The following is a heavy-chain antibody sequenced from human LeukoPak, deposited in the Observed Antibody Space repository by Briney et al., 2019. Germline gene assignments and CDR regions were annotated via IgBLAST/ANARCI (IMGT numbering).Heavy chain of an antibody. CDR3: ARCMVLSQGWCNWFDP. CDR1: GSDLTTYD. CDR2: IRIGGGGT. J-gene: IGHJ5*02. D-gene: IGHD6-13*01. Sequence: GGSLRLACAASGSDLTTYDMTWVRQAPAKGLEWVSSIRIGGGGTYYADSVKGRFTISRDNSENTLHLQMNNLRVEDTARYFCARCMVLSQGWCNWFDPWGQGTLVTVSS. V-gene: IGHV3-23*01.